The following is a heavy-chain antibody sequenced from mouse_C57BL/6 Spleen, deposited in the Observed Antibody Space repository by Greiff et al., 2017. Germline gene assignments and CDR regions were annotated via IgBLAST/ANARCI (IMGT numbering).Heavy chain of an antibody. V-gene: IGHV1-52*01. Sequence: QVQLQQPGAELVRPGSSVKLSCKASGYTFTSYWMHWVKQRPIQGLEWIGNIDPSDSETHYNQKFKDKATLTVDKSSSTAYMQLSSLTSEDSAVYYCARRGDYDVGAMDYWGQGTSVTVSS. D-gene: IGHD2-4*01. J-gene: IGHJ4*01. CDR2: IDPSDSET. CDR3: ARRGDYDVGAMDY. CDR1: GYTFTSYW.